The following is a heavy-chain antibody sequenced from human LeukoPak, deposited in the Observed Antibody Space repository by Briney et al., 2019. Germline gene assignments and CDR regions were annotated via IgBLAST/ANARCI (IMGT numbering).Heavy chain of an antibody. CDR1: GFSLSTSGMC. Sequence: SGPALVKPTQTLTLTCTFSGFSLSTSGMCVSWIRQPPGKALEWLALIDWDDDKYYSTSLKTRLTIPKDTSKNQVVLTMTNMDPVDTATYYCARTLVAGSSWYYFDYWGQGTLVTVSS. CDR3: ARTLVAGSSWYYFDY. V-gene: IGHV2-70*01. J-gene: IGHJ4*02. CDR2: IDWDDDK. D-gene: IGHD6-13*01.